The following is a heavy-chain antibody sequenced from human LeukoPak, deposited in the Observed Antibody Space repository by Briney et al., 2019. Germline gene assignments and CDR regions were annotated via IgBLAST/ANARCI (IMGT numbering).Heavy chain of an antibody. D-gene: IGHD3-9*01. CDR2: IKQDGSEK. CDR3: ARDHDWAFDL. CDR1: GFTFSSYW. V-gene: IGHV3-7*01. Sequence: GGSLRLSCAASGFTFSSYWMSWVRQAPGKGLEWVANIKQDGSEKYYVDSVKGRFTISRDNAKSSLYLQMNALRYEDTAIYYCARDHDWAFDLWGQGTLVTVSS. J-gene: IGHJ4*02.